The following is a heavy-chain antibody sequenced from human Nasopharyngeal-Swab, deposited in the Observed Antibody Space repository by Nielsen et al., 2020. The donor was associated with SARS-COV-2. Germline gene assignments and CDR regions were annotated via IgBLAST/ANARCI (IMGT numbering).Heavy chain of an antibody. CDR1: GFSFSTFW. CDR2: INTDGRRT. Sequence: GEPLKISCAASGFSFSTFWMHWVRQVPGEGLVWVSRINTDGRRTNYAESVKGRFTISRDNAKNSLYLQMNSLRAEDTALYYCAKNQLLIYDVFNLWGQGTMVTVSS. CDR3: AKNQLLIYDVFNL. D-gene: IGHD2-2*01. V-gene: IGHV3-74*01. J-gene: IGHJ3*01.